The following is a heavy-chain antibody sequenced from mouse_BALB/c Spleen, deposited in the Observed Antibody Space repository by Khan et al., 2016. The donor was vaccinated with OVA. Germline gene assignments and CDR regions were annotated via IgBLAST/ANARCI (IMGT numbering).Heavy chain of an antibody. D-gene: IGHD1-3*01. Sequence: QVQLKQSGPGLVKPSQCLSITCTVSGFSLTSYGVHWVRQPPGKGLEWLGVIWAGGSTNYNSALMSRLSISKEDTKSQVFLKMNSLQTDDTAMYYCARLEDIWGQGTTLTVSS. CDR1: GFSLTSYG. CDR3: ARLEDI. J-gene: IGHJ2*01. V-gene: IGHV2-9*02. CDR2: IWAGGST.